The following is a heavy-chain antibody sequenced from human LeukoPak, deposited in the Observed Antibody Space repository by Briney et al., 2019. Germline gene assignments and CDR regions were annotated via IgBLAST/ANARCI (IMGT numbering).Heavy chain of an antibody. CDR2: ISSSSSTI. Sequence: GGSLRLSCAASGFTLSSYSMYWVRQAPGKGLEWVSYISSSSSTIYYADSVKGRFTISRDNAKNSLYLQMNSLRAEDTAVYYCARGAYYYCMDVWGKGTTVTVSS. CDR1: GFTLSSYS. J-gene: IGHJ6*03. CDR3: ARGAYYYCMDV. V-gene: IGHV3-48*04.